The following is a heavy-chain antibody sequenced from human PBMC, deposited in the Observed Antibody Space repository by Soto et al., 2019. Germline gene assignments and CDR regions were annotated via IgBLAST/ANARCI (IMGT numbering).Heavy chain of an antibody. CDR2: ISGSGGST. V-gene: IGHV3-23*01. Sequence: EVQLLESGGGLVQPGGSLRLSCAASGFTFSSYAMSWVRQAPGKGLEWVSAISGSGGSTYYADSVKGRFTISRDNSKNTLYLQMNSLRAEDTAGYYCAKVIAAGGTGYWFDRWGQGTLVTVSS. D-gene: IGHD6-13*01. CDR3: AKVIAAGGTGYWFDR. CDR1: GFTFSSYA. J-gene: IGHJ5*02.